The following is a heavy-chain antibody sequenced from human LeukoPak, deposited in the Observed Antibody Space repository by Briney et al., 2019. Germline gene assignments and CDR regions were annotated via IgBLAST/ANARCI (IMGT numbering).Heavy chain of an antibody. CDR2: INHSGST. CDR3: ARTSGDTMIRDPNFDY. V-gene: IGHV4-34*01. D-gene: IGHD3-22*01. Sequence: PSETLSLTCAVYGGSFNGYYWSWIRQPPGKGLEWIGEINHSGSTNYNPSLKSRVTISVDTSKNQFSLKLSSVTAADTAVYYCARTSGDTMIRDPNFDYWGQGTLVTVSS. J-gene: IGHJ4*02. CDR1: GGSFNGYY.